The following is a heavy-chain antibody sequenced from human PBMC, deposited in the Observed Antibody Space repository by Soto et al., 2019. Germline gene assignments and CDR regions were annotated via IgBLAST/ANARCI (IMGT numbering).Heavy chain of an antibody. CDR2: INHIRST. J-gene: IGHJ3*02. Sequence: PSETLSLTCAVYGGSFSGYYWSWIRQPPGKGLEWIGEINHIRSTNYNPSLKSRITMSVDTSERQFSLKLSSVTAADTAVYYCARALYYNILTGFYPDDAFDIWGQGRLVTVSS. CDR1: GGSFSGYY. V-gene: IGHV4-34*10. CDR3: ARALYYNILTGFYPDDAFDI. D-gene: IGHD3-9*01.